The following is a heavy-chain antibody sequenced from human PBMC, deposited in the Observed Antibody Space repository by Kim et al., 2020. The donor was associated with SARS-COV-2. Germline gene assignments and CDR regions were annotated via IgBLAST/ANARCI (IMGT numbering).Heavy chain of an antibody. V-gene: IGHV1-18*01. J-gene: IGHJ4*02. CDR3: SRRDGYNLGFDY. D-gene: IGHD5-12*01. CDR1: GYTFTSYG. CDR2: ISAYNGNT. Sequence: ASVKVSCKSSGYTFTSYGISWVRQAPGQGLEWMGWISAYNGNTNYAQKLQGRVTMTTYTSTSTAYMELRSLRSDDTAVYYCSRRDGYNLGFDYWGQGTLVTVSS.